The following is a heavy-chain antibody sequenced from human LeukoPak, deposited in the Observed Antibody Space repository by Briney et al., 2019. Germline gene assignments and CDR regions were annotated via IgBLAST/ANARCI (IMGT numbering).Heavy chain of an antibody. V-gene: IGHV3-33*01. J-gene: IGHJ4*02. CDR3: ARQHCSGGDCYFFD. CDR1: GFTLSSYG. Sequence: GGSLRLSCAASGFTLSSYGMHWVRQAPGKGLEWVALIWYDGNNKYYADSVKGRFTISRDNSKNTLYLQLNSLRAEDTAVYYCARQHCSGGDCYFFDWGQGTLVTVSS. D-gene: IGHD2-15*01. CDR2: IWYDGNNK.